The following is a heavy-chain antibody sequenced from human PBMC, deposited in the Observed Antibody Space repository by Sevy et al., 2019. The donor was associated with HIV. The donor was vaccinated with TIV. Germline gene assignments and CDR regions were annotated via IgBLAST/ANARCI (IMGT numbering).Heavy chain of an antibody. CDR2: IYTSGST. CDR3: ARVERYYGSGSYPDEYFQH. J-gene: IGHJ1*01. D-gene: IGHD3-10*01. CDR1: GGSISSYY. V-gene: IGHV4-4*07. Sequence: SETLSLTCTVSGGSISSYYWSWIRQPAGKGLEWIGRIYTSGSTNYNPSLKSRVTMLVDTSKNQFSLKLSSVTAADTAVYYCARVERYYGSGSYPDEYFQHWGQGTLVTVSS.